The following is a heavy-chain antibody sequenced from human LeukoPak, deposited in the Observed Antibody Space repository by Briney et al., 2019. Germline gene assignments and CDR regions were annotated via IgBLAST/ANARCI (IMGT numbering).Heavy chain of an antibody. D-gene: IGHD3-22*01. V-gene: IGHV3-53*01. CDR1: GFTVSSNY. CDR2: IYSGGST. Sequence: GGSLRLSCAASGFTVSSNYMSWVRQAPGKGLEWVSVIYSGGSTYYADSVKGRFTISRDNSKNTLYLQMNSLRAEDTAVYYCARDFQYYYDSSGYAYYYGMDVWGQGTTVTVSS. CDR3: ARDFQYYYDSSGYAYYYGMDV. J-gene: IGHJ6*02.